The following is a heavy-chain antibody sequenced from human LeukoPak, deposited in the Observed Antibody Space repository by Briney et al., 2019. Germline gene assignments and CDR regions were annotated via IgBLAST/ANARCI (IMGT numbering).Heavy chain of an antibody. V-gene: IGHV4-61*02. CDR1: GGSISSGSYY. Sequence: PSQTLSLTCTVSGGSISSGSYYWSWIRQPAGKGPEWIGRIYTSGSTNYNPSLKSRVTISVDTSKNQFSLKLSSVTAADTAVYYCAKPSNYYGSATDAFDFWGQGTMVTVSS. J-gene: IGHJ3*01. CDR3: AKPSNYYGSATDAFDF. D-gene: IGHD3-10*01. CDR2: IYTSGST.